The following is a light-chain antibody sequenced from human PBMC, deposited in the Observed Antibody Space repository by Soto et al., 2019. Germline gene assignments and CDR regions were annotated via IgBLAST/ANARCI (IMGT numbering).Light chain of an antibody. CDR3: CSYAGSRTWV. CDR2: EGT. Sequence: QSALTQPASVSGPPGQSIALSCTGTSSDAGTYNLVSWYQQHPGKAPKLMIYEGTKRPSGVSNRFSGSKSGNTASLTISGLQAEDEADYYCCSYAGSRTWVFGGGTKVTVL. CDR1: SSDAGTYNL. J-gene: IGLJ3*02. V-gene: IGLV2-23*01.